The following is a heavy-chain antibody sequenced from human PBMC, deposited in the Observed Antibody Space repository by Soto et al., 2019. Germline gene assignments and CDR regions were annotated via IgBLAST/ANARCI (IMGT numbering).Heavy chain of an antibody. CDR2: IKSKTDGGTT. D-gene: IGHD4-17*01. CDR3: TTGYRLRGVY. V-gene: IGHV3-15*01. J-gene: IGHJ4*02. CDR1: GFTFSNDW. Sequence: GGSLRLSCAASGFTFSNDWMSWVRQAPGKGLEWVGLIKSKTDGGTTDYAAPVKGRFTISRDDSKNTLYLQMNSLKTEDTAVYYCTTGYRLRGVYWGQGTLVTGSS.